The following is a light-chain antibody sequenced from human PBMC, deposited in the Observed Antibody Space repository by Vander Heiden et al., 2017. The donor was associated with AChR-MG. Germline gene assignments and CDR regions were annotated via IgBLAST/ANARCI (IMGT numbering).Light chain of an antibody. CDR2: GAS. J-gene: IGKJ1*01. V-gene: IGKV3-20*01. CDR1: QSVSSNY. Sequence: EIVLTQSPGTLSLSPGERATLSCRASQSVSSNYLVWYQQKPGQAPRLLIYGASRRATGIPDRFSGSGSGTDFTLTINRLEPEDFAVYFCQQYGGSPPTFGQGTKVEI. CDR3: QQYGGSPPT.